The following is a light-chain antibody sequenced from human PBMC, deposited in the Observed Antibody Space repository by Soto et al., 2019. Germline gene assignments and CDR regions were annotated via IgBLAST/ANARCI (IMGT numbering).Light chain of an antibody. CDR2: GAS. CDR3: QQYNNCPPAHT. J-gene: IGKJ2*01. CDR1: QSVSSN. V-gene: IGKV3-15*01. Sequence: EIVMTQSPATLSVSPGERATLSCRASQSVSSNLAWYQQKPGQAPRLLIYGASTSATGIPARFSGSGSGTEFTLTISSLQSEDFAVYYCQQYNNCPPAHTFGQGTKLEIK.